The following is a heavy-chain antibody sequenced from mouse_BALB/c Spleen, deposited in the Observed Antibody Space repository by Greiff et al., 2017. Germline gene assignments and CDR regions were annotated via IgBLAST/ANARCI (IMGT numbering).Heavy chain of an antibody. CDR3: TYGNYNFEY. CDR1: GYTFTDYN. V-gene: IGHV1S29*02. D-gene: IGHD2-1*01. J-gene: IGHJ2*01. CDR2: IYPYNGGT. Sequence: QLQQSGPELVKPGASVKISCKASGYTFTDYNMHWVKQSHGKSLEWIGYIYPYNGGTGYNQKFKSKATLTVDNSSSTAYMELRSLTSEDSAVYYCTYGNYNFEYWGQGTTLTVSS.